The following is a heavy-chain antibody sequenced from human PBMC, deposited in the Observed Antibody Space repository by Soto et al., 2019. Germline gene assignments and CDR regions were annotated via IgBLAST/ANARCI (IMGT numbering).Heavy chain of an antibody. CDR3: ARGNSGYDSCNDY. V-gene: IGHV3-33*01. CDR1: GFTFCIYG. CDR2: IWYDGSNQ. Sequence: PGGSLRLSCAASGFTFCIYGMHWVRQAPGKGLEWVAIIWYDGSNQYYADSVKGRFTISRDNSKNTLYLEMNSLRVEDTAIYYCARGNSGYDSCNDYWGQGTPVTVSS. D-gene: IGHD5-12*01. J-gene: IGHJ4*02.